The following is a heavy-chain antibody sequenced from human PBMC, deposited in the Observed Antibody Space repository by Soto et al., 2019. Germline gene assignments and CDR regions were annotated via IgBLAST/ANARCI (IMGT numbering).Heavy chain of an antibody. D-gene: IGHD6-6*01. J-gene: IGHJ4*02. CDR3: VRSPATSTGRRLFSARPRVFDY. V-gene: IGHV1-8*01. CDR1: GYTFTSYD. Sequence: QVQLVQSGAEVKKPGASVKVSCKASGYTFTSYDINWVRQATGQGLEWMGWMNPNSGNTGYAQKFQGRVTMTRNTSISTAYMELSSLRSEDTAVYYCVRSPATSTGRRLFSARPRVFDYWGQGTLVTVSS. CDR2: MNPNSGNT.